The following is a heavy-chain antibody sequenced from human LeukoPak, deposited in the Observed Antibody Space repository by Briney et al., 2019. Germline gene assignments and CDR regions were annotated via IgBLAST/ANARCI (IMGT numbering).Heavy chain of an antibody. CDR2: IYASGNT. D-gene: IGHD4-17*01. V-gene: IGHV4-4*07. J-gene: IGHJ4*02. Sequence: SETLSLTCTVSGGSISSYYWSWVRQPAGKGLEWIGRIYASGNTNYSPSLKGRVTISVDTSKNQFSLKLSSVTAADTAVYYCASAYGDLDYWGQGTLVTVSS. CDR1: GGSISSYY. CDR3: ASAYGDLDY.